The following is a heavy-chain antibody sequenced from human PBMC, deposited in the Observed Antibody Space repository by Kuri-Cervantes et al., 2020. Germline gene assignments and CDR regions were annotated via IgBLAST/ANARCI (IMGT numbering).Heavy chain of an antibody. CDR3: ARSPRYDSSGYRDYFDY. V-gene: IGHV3-23*01. D-gene: IGHD3-22*01. CDR1: GFTFSSYA. CDR2: ISGSGGST. J-gene: IGHJ4*02. Sequence: GGSLRLSCAASGFTFSSYAMSWVRQAPGKGLEWVSAISGSGGSTYYADSVKGRFTISRDNSKNTLYLQMNSLRAEDTAVYYCARSPRYDSSGYRDYFDYWGQGTLVTVSS.